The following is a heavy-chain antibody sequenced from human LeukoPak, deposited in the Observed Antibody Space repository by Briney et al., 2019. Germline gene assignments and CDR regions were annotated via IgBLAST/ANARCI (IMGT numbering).Heavy chain of an antibody. CDR2: INHSGST. J-gene: IGHJ4*02. CDR3: ARGMYYYDSSGYYYDY. CDR1: GGSFSVYY. V-gene: IGHV4-34*01. Sequence: SETLSLTCAVYGGSFSVYYWSWIRQPPGKGLEWIGEINHSGSTNYNPSLKSRVTISVDTSKNQFSLKLSSVTAADTAVYYCARGMYYYDSSGYYYDYWGQGTLVTVSS. D-gene: IGHD3-22*01.